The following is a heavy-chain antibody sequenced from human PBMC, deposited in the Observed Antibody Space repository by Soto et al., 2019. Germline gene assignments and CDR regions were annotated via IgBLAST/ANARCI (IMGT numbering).Heavy chain of an antibody. J-gene: IGHJ4*02. V-gene: IGHV5-10-1*01. Sequence: GESLKISCQGSGYNFTTYWISWVRQLPGRGLEWMGRIDPSDSYTNYSPSFQGHITISVDRSISTAYLHWSSLKASDTAIYFCARRIVDGYYPGFWGQGTLVTVSS. CDR2: IDPSDSYT. CDR3: ARRIVDGYYPGF. D-gene: IGHD3-3*01. CDR1: GYNFTTYW.